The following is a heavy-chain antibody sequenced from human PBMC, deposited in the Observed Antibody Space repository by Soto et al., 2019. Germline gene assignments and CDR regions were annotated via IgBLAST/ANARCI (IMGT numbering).Heavy chain of an antibody. CDR3: AKDAPGSGWLSDY. CDR1: GFTFSIYA. CDR2: IGGSGGGT. D-gene: IGHD3-22*01. Sequence: LRLSCAASGFTFSIYAMSWVRQAPGKGLEWVSTIGGSGGGTSYADFVRGHFTISGDNSRNTLYLQMNNVRAEDTAVYYCAKDAPGSGWLSDYWGQGTLVTVSS. V-gene: IGHV3-23*01. J-gene: IGHJ4*02.